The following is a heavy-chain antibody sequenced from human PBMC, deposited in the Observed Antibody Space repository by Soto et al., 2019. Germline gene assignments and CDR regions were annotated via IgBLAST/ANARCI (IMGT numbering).Heavy chain of an antibody. CDR3: AKDIYGGLLGY. D-gene: IGHD4-17*01. CDR2: ISYDGSNK. CDR1: GFTFSSYG. Sequence: QPGGSLRLSCAASGFTFSSYGMHWVRQTPGKGLEWVAVISYDGSNKYYADSVKGRFTISRDNSKNTLYLQMNSLRAEDTAVYYCAKDIYGGLLGYWGQGTLVTVSS. J-gene: IGHJ4*02. V-gene: IGHV3-30*18.